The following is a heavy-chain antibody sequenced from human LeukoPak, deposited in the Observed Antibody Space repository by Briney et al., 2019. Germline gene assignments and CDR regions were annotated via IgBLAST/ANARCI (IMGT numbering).Heavy chain of an antibody. CDR3: TGIIAAAGTGAFDI. CDR2: ISSSGSTI. CDR1: GFTFSDYY. J-gene: IGHJ3*02. D-gene: IGHD6-13*01. Sequence: GGSLRLSCAASGFTFSDYYMSWIRQAPGKGLEWVSYISSSGSTIYYADSVKGRFTISRDNAKNSLYLQMNSLRAEDMALYYCTGIIAAAGTGAFDIWGQGTMVTVSS. V-gene: IGHV3-11*01.